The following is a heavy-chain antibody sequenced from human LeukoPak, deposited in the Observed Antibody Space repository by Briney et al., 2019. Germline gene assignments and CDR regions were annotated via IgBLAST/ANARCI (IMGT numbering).Heavy chain of an antibody. CDR3: AKAARVVE. D-gene: IGHD2-15*01. J-gene: IGHJ4*02. V-gene: IGHV3-48*03. CDR1: GFTFSSFE. Sequence: GGSLRLSCAASGFTFSSFEMNWVRQAPGKGLEWVSYISGSGSTVYYADSVKGRFTISRDNAKNSLYLQMNSLRAEDTALYYCAKAARVVEWGQGTLVTVSS. CDR2: ISGSGSTV.